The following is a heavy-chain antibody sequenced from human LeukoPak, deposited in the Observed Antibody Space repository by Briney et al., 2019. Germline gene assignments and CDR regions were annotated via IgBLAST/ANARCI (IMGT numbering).Heavy chain of an antibody. V-gene: IGHV1-69*05. J-gene: IGHJ4*02. CDR3: AREGGDNPGGFHY. D-gene: IGHD1-14*01. Sequence: SVKVSCKASGGTFSSYAISWVRQAPGQGLECMGGIIPIIGTANYAQKFQGRVTITTDESTSTASMELSSLRSEDTAVYYCAREGGDNPGGFHYWGQGTLVTVSS. CDR2: IIPIIGTA. CDR1: GGTFSSYA.